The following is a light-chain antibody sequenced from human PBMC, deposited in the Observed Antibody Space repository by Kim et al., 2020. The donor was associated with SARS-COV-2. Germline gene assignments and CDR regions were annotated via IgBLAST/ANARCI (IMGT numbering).Light chain of an antibody. CDR2: DVR. Sequence: GQSVTFPCTGTSNDIGGYNSVSWFQQHPGKAPKLMIYDVRQRPSGVPDRFSGSKSGNTASLTISGLQAEDEADYYCCSYAGSYTLVFGGGTQLTVL. CDR1: SNDIGGYNS. V-gene: IGLV2-11*01. CDR3: CSYAGSYTLV. J-gene: IGLJ3*02.